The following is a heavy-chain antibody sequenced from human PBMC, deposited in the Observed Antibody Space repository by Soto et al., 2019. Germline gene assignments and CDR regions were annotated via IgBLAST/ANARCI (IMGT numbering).Heavy chain of an antibody. CDR2: IIPIFGTA. V-gene: IGHV1-69*01. D-gene: IGHD3-16*01. CDR1: GGTFSSYA. CDR3: ARVIKLGLNWFAP. J-gene: IGHJ5*02. Sequence: QVQLVQSGAEVKKPGSSVKVSCKASGGTFSSYAISWVRQAPGQGLEWMGGIIPIFGTANYAQKFQGRVTSTADESTSTAYRELSSVRSEDTAVYYCARVIKLGLNWFAPWGQGTLVTVSS.